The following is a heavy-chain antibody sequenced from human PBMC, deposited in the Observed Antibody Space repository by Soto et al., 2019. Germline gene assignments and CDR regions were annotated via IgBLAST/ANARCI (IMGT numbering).Heavy chain of an antibody. V-gene: IGHV4-34*01. CDR2: IKDGGLT. CDR3: ARGQEGVVATH. Sequence: QVQLQQWGAGLLKPSETLSLTCVVYGGSLSGYYWSWIRQPPGKGLEWIGEIKDGGLTNYSPSLKSRATISAYRPKNQFSLKLYSVTAAVTAVYYCARGQEGVVATHWDQGSLVNVSS. D-gene: IGHD5-12*01. CDR1: GGSLSGYY. J-gene: IGHJ4*02.